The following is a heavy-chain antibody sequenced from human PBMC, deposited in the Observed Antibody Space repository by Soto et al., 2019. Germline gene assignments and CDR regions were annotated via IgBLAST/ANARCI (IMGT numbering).Heavy chain of an antibody. D-gene: IGHD1-26*01. Sequence: QITLKESGPTLVKPTQTLTLTCTFSGFSLPTDRVGVGWIRHPPGKALEWLAVIYWDDTKTYRPSLKSRLTITKDTSKNQLALTMTDMDPVDTATYYCAHAYGGRSLYWGQGTLVTVSS. CDR1: GFSLPTDRVG. CDR3: AHAYGGRSLY. J-gene: IGHJ4*02. CDR2: IYWDDTK. V-gene: IGHV2-5*02.